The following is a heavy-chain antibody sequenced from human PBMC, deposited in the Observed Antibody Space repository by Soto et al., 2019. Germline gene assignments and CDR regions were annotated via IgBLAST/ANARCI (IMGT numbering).Heavy chain of an antibody. D-gene: IGHD4-17*01. CDR3: ARDHLSTTVVNNWFDP. CDR1: CYTFTSYG. V-gene: IGHV1-18*01. Sequence: GASVKVSCKASCYTFTSYGISWVRQAPGQGLEWMGWISAYNGKTNYAQKFQGRVTITADESTSTAYMELSSLRSEDTAVYYCARDHLSTTVVNNWFDPWGQGTLVTVSS. J-gene: IGHJ5*02. CDR2: ISAYNGKT.